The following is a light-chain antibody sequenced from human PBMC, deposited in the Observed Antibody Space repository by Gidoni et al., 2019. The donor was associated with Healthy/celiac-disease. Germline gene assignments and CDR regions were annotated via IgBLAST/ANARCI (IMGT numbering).Light chain of an antibody. CDR2: DVS. CDR3: CSYAGSYTYV. Sequence: QSALTQPRSVSGSPGQSVTISCTGTSSDVGGYNYVSWYQQHPGKAPKLMIYDVSTRPSAVPDRFSGSKSGNTASLTISGLQAEDEADYYCCSYAGSYTYVFGTGTKVTVL. V-gene: IGLV2-11*01. CDR1: SSDVGGYNY. J-gene: IGLJ1*01.